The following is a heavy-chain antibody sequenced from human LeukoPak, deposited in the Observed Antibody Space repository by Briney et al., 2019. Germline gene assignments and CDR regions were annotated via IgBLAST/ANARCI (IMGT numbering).Heavy chain of an antibody. CDR3: ARAGSLDLVYGMDV. CDR2: IYYSGST. Sequence: PSETLSLTCTVSGGSISSGDYYWSWIRQLPGKGLEWIGYIYYSGSTYYNPSLKSRVTISVDTSKNQFSLKLSSVTAADTAVYYCARAGSLDLVYGMDVWGQGTTVTVSS. V-gene: IGHV4-30-4*01. CDR1: GGSISSGDYY. J-gene: IGHJ6*02. D-gene: IGHD1-26*01.